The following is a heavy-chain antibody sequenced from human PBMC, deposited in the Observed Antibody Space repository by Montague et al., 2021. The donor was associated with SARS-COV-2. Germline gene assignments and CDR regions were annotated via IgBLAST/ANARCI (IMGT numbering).Heavy chain of an antibody. CDR1: GFTFSSYE. V-gene: IGHV3-53*01. Sequence: SLRLSCAASGFTFSSYEMNWVRQAPGKGLEWVSIFYSSGITCYADSVTGRCTNSRDNSKNTLYLQMNSLRAEDPTAYYCAGKGRVPTGYSGMDVWGQGTPVTVSS. D-gene: IGHD1-14*01. CDR3: AGKGRVPTGYSGMDV. J-gene: IGHJ6*02. CDR2: FYSSGIT.